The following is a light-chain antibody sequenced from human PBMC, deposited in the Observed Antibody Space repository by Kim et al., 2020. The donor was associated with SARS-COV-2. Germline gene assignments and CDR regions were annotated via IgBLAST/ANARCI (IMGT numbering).Light chain of an antibody. J-gene: IGLJ2*01. CDR3: NSRDNNDNVL. CDR2: GKN. Sequence: VALGQTVRITCQGDSLRTYYTTWFQQKPGQAPIVVFYGKNNRPSGIPDRVSGSSSGNTASLTITATQAGDEADYYCNSRDNNDNVLFGGGTQLTVL. CDR1: SLRTYY. V-gene: IGLV3-19*01.